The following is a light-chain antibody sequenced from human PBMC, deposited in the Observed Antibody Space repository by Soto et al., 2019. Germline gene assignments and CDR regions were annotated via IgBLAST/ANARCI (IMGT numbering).Light chain of an antibody. CDR1: QSVSSN. Sequence: EIVMTQSPATLSVSPGERATLSCRASQSVSSNLAWYQQKLGQAPRLLIYGASTRATGIPARFSGSGSGTEFILTITSLQPEDSATYYCQQRNSYPRTFGQGTKVEIK. J-gene: IGKJ2*01. V-gene: IGKV3D-15*01. CDR2: GAS. CDR3: QQRNSYPRT.